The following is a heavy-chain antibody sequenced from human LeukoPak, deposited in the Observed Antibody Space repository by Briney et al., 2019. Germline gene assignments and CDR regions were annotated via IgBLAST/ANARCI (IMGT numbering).Heavy chain of an antibody. J-gene: IGHJ4*02. CDR2: ISAYNGNT. V-gene: IGHV1-18*01. D-gene: IGHD2-2*01. Sequence: ASVKVSCKASGYTFTSYGISWVRQAPGQGLEWMGLISAYNGNTNYAQKLQGRVTMTTDTSTSTAYMELRSLRSDGTAVYYCARSGFYELRIGYCSSTSCYAYWGQGTLVTVSS. CDR1: GYTFTSYG. CDR3: ARSGFYELRIGYCSSTSCYAY.